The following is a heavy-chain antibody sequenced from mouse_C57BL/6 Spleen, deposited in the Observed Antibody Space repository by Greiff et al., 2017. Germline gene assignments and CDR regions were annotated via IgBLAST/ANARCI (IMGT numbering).Heavy chain of an antibody. CDR2: IYPGSGST. Sequence: QVQLKQPGAELVKPGASVRMSCKASGYTFTSYWITWVKQRPGQGLEWIGDIYPGSGSTNYNEKFKSKATLTVDTSSSTAYMQRSSLTSEDSAVYYCAYYYGSSYDYAMDYWGQGTSVTVSS. V-gene: IGHV1-55*01. CDR1: GYTFTSYW. D-gene: IGHD1-1*01. CDR3: AYYYGSSYDYAMDY. J-gene: IGHJ4*01.